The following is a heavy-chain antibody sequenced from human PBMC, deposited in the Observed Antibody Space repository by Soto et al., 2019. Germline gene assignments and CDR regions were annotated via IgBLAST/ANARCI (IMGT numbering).Heavy chain of an antibody. D-gene: IGHD5-12*01. CDR1: GYTFTGYY. V-gene: IGHV1-2*04. J-gene: IGHJ5*02. Sequence: GASVKVSCKASGYTFTGYYMHWVRQAHGQGLEWMGWINPNSGGTNYAQKFQGWVTMTRDTSISTAYMELSRLRSDDTAVYYCARGGYSGYDSATGSWFDPWGQGTLVTVSS. CDR2: INPNSGGT. CDR3: ARGGYSGYDSATGSWFDP.